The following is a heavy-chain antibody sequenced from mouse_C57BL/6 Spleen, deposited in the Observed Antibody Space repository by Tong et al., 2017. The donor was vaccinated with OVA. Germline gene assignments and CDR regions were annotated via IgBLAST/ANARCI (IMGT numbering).Heavy chain of an antibody. V-gene: IGHV1S135*01. D-gene: IGHD1-1*01. CDR1: GYSFTDYN. J-gene: IGHJ2*01. Sequence: EVQLQQSGPELVKPGASVKVSCKASGYSFTDYNMYWVKQSHGKSLEWIGYIDPYNGGTSYNQKFKGKATLTVDKSSSTAYMELRSLTSEDTAVYYCARQEGYYGSSFDYWGQGTTLTVSS. CDR2: IDPYNGGT. CDR3: ARQEGYYGSSFDY.